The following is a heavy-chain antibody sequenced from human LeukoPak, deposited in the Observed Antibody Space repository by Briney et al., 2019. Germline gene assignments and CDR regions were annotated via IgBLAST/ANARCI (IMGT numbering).Heavy chain of an antibody. V-gene: IGHV1-2*06. CDR3: ARADAMDV. CDR2: INPNSGGT. Sequence: ASVKVSCKASGYSFTGYYIHWVRQTPGQGLEWMGRINPNSGGTNYSQKFQGRVIMTRDTSITTAYMDLSRLTSDDTAVYCCARADAMDVWGQGTTVTVSS. J-gene: IGHJ6*02. CDR1: GYSFTGYY.